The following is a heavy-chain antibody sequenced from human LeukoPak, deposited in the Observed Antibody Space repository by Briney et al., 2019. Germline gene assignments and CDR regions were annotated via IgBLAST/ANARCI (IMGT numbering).Heavy chain of an antibody. CDR2: ICASGST. D-gene: IGHD2-2*03. CDR3: ARDGYCSSTSCYDAFDI. Sequence: SETLSLTCPVSGDSIGSGTFCWNWVRQPAGTGLEWIGRICASGSTDYNPSLKSRVTISVDTSKNQFSLKLSSVTAADTAVYYCARDGYCSSTSCYDAFDIWGQGTMVTVSS. CDR1: GDSIGSGTFC. V-gene: IGHV4-61*02. J-gene: IGHJ3*02.